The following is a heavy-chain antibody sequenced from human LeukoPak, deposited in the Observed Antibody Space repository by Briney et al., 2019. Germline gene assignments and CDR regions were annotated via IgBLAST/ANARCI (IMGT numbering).Heavy chain of an antibody. CDR3: AKDPRYSSGWLPFDY. D-gene: IGHD6-19*01. V-gene: IGHV3-23*01. CDR1: GFTFSSYA. Sequence: GGSLRLSCAASGFTFSSYAMSWVRQAPGKGLEWVSAISGSGGSTYYADSVKGRFTISRDNSKNTLYLQMNSLRAEDTAVYYCAKDPRYSSGWLPFDYWGQGTLVTVPS. CDR2: ISGSGGST. J-gene: IGHJ4*02.